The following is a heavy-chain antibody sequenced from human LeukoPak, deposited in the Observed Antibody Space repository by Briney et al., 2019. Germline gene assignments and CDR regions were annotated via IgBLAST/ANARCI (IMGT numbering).Heavy chain of an antibody. J-gene: IGHJ4*02. Sequence: GGSLRLSCAASGFTFSSYGMHWVRQAPGKGLEWAAVISYDGSNKYYADSVKGRFTISRDNSKNMLYLQMNSLRAEDTAVYYCAEVAGSFYFDYWGQGTLVTVSS. CDR2: ISYDGSNK. D-gene: IGHD6-19*01. CDR3: AEVAGSFYFDY. V-gene: IGHV3-30*18. CDR1: GFTFSSYG.